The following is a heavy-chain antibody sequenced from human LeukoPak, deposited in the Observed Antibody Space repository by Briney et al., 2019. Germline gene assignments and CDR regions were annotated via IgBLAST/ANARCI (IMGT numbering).Heavy chain of an antibody. CDR1: GGSISSYY. CDR2: IYYSGST. J-gene: IGHJ4*02. V-gene: IGHV4-59*01. Sequence: SETLSLTCTVSGGSISSYYWSWIRQPAGKGLEWIGYIYYSGSTNYNPSLKSRVTISVDTSKNQFSLKLSSVTAADTAVYYCARDRDRYFDYWGQGTLVTVSS. CDR3: ARDRDRYFDY.